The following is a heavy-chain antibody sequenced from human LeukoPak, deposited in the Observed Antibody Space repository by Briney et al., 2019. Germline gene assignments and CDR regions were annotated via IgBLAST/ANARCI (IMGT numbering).Heavy chain of an antibody. CDR1: GGTFSSYA. Sequence: SVKVSCKASGGTFSSYAISWVRQAPGQGLEWMGGIIPIFGTANYAQKFQGRVTITADESTSTAYTELSSLRSEDTAVYYCARGGESPYYYYGMDVWGQGTTVTVSS. J-gene: IGHJ6*02. D-gene: IGHD3-3*01. CDR3: ARGGESPYYYYGMDV. V-gene: IGHV1-69*13. CDR2: IIPIFGTA.